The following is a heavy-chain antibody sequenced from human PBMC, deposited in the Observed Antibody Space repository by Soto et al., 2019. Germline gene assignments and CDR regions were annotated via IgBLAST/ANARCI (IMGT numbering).Heavy chain of an antibody. J-gene: IGHJ6*02. Sequence: PGRSLRLSCAASGFTFSSYGMHWVRQAPGKGLEWVAVIWYDGSNKYYADSVKGRFTISRDNSKNTLYLQMNSLRAEDTAGYYCARSCSKGVGYYYYYYGMDVWGQGTAVTVSS. V-gene: IGHV3-33*01. CDR2: IWYDGSNK. D-gene: IGHD2-8*01. CDR3: ARSCSKGVGYYYYYYGMDV. CDR1: GFTFSSYG.